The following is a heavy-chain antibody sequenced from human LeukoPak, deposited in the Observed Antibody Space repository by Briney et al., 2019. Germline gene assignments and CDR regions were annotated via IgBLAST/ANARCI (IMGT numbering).Heavy chain of an antibody. CDR1: GFSFSTYA. J-gene: IGHJ4*02. CDR2: VNGNGGST. D-gene: IGHD3-3*01. Sequence: PGGFLRLSCAASGFSFSTYAMSWVRQAPGKGLEWVSGVNGNGGSTSYADSVKGRFTIFRDNSKNTVYLQMNSLRVEDTAVYYCARDHGDNLWSGFLDWGQGTLVIVSS. CDR3: ARDHGDNLWSGFLD. V-gene: IGHV3-23*01.